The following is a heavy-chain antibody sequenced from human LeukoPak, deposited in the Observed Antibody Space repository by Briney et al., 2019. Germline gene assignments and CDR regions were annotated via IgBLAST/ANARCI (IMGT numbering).Heavy chain of an antibody. CDR2: IIPILGIA. J-gene: IGHJ5*02. CDR3: ARHTSRRASWFDP. CDR1: GGTFSSYA. V-gene: IGHV1-69*04. Sequence: ASVKVSCKASGGTFSSYAISWVRQAPGQGLEWMGRIIPILGIANYAQKFQGRVTITADKSTSTAYMELSSLRSEDTAVYYCARHTSRRASWFDPWGQRTLVRLL.